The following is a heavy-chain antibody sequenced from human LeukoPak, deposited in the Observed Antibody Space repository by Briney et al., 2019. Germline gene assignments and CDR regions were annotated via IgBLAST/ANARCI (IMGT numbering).Heavy chain of an antibody. CDR2: ISRDSDIR. CDR3: ARGGMAMVTTFDY. J-gene: IGHJ4*02. V-gene: IGHV3-48*01. Sequence: GGSLRLSCAASGFIFGRDSMNWVRQAPGRGLEWISYISRDSDIRYYADSVRGRFHISRDNARNSLYLQMNSLRAEDTAVYYCARGGMAMVTTFDYWGQGTLVTVSS. CDR1: GFIFGRDS. D-gene: IGHD5-18*01.